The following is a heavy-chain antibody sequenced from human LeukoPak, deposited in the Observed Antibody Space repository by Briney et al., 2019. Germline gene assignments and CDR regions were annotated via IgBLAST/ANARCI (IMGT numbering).Heavy chain of an antibody. CDR1: GFSFSTTW. CDR2: INSDGTGI. V-gene: IGHV3-74*01. CDR3: ARDRYYSVDY. D-gene: IGHD1-26*01. Sequence: GGSLTLSCAASGFSFSTTWMHWVRQAPGKGLVWVARINSDGTGIIYADSVKGRFTISRDNAKNTLFLQMNSLRAEDTAVYYCARDRYYSVDYWGQGTLVTVSS. J-gene: IGHJ4*02.